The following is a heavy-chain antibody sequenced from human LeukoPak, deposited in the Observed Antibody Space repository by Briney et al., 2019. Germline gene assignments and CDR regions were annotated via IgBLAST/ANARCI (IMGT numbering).Heavy chain of an antibody. V-gene: IGHV1-46*01. Sequence: ASLKVSCKASGYTFTSYYMHWVRQAPGQGLEWMGIINPSGGSTSYAQKFQGRVTMTRDMSTSTVYMELSSLRSEDTAVYYCARSVGATRGGFDYWGQGTLVTVSS. J-gene: IGHJ4*02. CDR2: INPSGGST. CDR3: ARSVGATRGGFDY. CDR1: GYTFTSYY. D-gene: IGHD1-26*01.